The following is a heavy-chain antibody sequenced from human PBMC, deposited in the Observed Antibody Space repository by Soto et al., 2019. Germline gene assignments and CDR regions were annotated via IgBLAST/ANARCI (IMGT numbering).Heavy chain of an antibody. CDR2: ISYDGSKK. Sequence: SLRLSCVASGSILDSYAFYWVRQAPCKGLEWVAIISYDGSKKYYSDSVKGRFTISRDDSKNTLYLQVASLRTEDTAFYYCAKVKYYDSSGLYYLEDWGLGTLVTVSS. V-gene: IGHV3-30*18. CDR3: AKVKYYDSSGLYYLED. D-gene: IGHD3-22*01. J-gene: IGHJ4*02. CDR1: GSILDSYA.